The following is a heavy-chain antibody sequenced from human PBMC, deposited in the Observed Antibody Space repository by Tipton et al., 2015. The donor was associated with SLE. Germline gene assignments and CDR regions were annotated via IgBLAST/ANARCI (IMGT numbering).Heavy chain of an antibody. V-gene: IGHV4-59*01. D-gene: IGHD3-10*01. Sequence: TLSLTCTVSDDSIRDYYWSWIRPPPGKGLEWIGYVYYRGSSNYNPSLKSRVTISVDTSKSQFSLMLTSVTAADTALYYCARGWRVRGHMELFYMDVWGKGTTVTVSS. CDR2: VYYRGSS. J-gene: IGHJ6*03. CDR3: ARGWRVRGHMELFYMDV. CDR1: DDSIRDYY.